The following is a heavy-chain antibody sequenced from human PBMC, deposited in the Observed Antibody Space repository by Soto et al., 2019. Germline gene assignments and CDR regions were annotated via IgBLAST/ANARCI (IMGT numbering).Heavy chain of an antibody. V-gene: IGHV3-33*01. CDR3: ARGRDPSTAYYYYYYMDV. J-gene: IGHJ6*03. CDR2: IWYDGSNK. D-gene: IGHD2-2*01. CDR1: GFTFSSYG. Sequence: GGSLRLSCAASGFTFSSYGMHWVRQAPGKGLEWVAVIWYDGSNKYYADSVKGRFTISRDNSKNTLYLQMNSLRAEDTAVYYCARGRDPSTAYYYYYYMDVWGKGTTVTVSS.